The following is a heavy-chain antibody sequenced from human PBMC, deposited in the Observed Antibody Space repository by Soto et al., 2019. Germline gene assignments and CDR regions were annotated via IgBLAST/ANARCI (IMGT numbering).Heavy chain of an antibody. CDR1: GYSFTSYW. V-gene: IGHV5-10-1*01. D-gene: IGHD1-26*01. CDR3: ARGAVVGATTDGSSDWFDP. CDR2: IDPSDSYT. Sequence: GESLKISCKGSGYSFTSYWISWVRQMPGKGLEWMGRIDPSDSYTNYSPSFQGHVTISADKSISTAYLQWSSLKASDTAMYYCARGAVVGATTDGSSDWFDPWGQGTLVTVSS. J-gene: IGHJ5*02.